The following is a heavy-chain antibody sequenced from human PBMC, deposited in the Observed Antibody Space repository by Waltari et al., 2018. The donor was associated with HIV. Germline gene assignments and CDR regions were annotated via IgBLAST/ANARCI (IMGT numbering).Heavy chain of an antibody. CDR2: MSPHSGKV. V-gene: IGHV1-8*01. CDR1: GSTCINHD. CDR3: AISHRGAIFGDH. J-gene: IGHJ5*02. Sequence: QVQLVQSAAEVKQPRASVKVSGKASGSTCINHDINWVRRAAGRGLEWMGWMSPHSGKVGYAQKFQGRVTLTGDASIDTAYLELTGLTSHDTAVYYCAISHRGAIFGDHWGQGTPVTVSS. D-gene: IGHD3-3*01.